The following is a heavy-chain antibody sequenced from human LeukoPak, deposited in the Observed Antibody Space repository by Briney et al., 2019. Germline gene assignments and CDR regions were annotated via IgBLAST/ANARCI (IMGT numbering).Heavy chain of an antibody. CDR2: ISSGSSTI. CDR1: GSTFSSYS. J-gene: IGHJ6*02. D-gene: IGHD2-2*01. V-gene: IGHV3-48*02. Sequence: GGSLRLSCAASGSTFSSYSMNWVRQAPGKGLEWVSYISSGSSTIYYADSVKGRFTISRDNARNSLYLQMNSLRDEDTAVYFCARLCSSTSCRYYYGMDVWGQGTTVNVSS. CDR3: ARLCSSTSCRYYYGMDV.